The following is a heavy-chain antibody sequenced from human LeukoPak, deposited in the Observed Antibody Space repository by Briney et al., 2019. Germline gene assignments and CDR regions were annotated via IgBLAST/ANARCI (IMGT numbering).Heavy chain of an antibody. D-gene: IGHD3/OR15-3a*01. Sequence: GGSLRLSCAASGFTFSNDWMHWVRQAPGKGLVWVSRITTDGSSTSYADSVKGRFTISRDNAKNTLYLQMNSLRAEDTAVYYCARDPQTYDFSDYWGQGTLVTVSS. CDR2: ITTDGSST. CDR1: GFTFSNDW. CDR3: ARDPQTYDFSDY. V-gene: IGHV3-74*01. J-gene: IGHJ4*02.